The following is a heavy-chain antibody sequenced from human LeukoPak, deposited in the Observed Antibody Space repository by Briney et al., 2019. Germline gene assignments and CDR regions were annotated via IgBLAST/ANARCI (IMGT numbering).Heavy chain of an antibody. CDR1: GGSISSFY. J-gene: IGHJ4*02. CDR3: ARDLIRGVIIRKGYYFDY. D-gene: IGHD3-10*01. CDR2: IFTSGST. V-gene: IGHV4-4*07. Sequence: SETLSLTCTVSGGSISSFYWSWIRQPAGQGLEWLGRIFTSGSTNYNPSLKSRVTMSVDTSKNQFSLKLSSVTAADTAVYYCARDLIRGVIIRKGYYFDYWGQGTLVTVSS.